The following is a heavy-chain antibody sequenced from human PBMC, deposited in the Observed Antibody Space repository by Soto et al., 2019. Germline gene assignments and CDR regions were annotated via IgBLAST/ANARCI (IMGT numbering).Heavy chain of an antibody. CDR2: INRSGST. CDR3: ARFSRRIVATIVSGWFFDL. D-gene: IGHD5-12*01. V-gene: IGHV4-34*01. J-gene: IGHJ2*01. Sequence: QVQLQQWGAGLLKPSETLSLTCAVYGGSFSGYYWSWIRQPPGKGLEWIGEINRSGSTSFNPSLTSQLTISVDTSKNQFSLKLSSVTAADTAVYYCARFSRRIVATIVSGWFFDLWGRGTLVSVSS. CDR1: GGSFSGYY.